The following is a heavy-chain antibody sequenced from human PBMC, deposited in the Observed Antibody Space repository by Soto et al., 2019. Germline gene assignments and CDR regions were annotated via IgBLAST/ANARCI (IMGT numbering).Heavy chain of an antibody. J-gene: IGHJ5*02. D-gene: IGHD2-15*01. CDR1: GFTVSSNY. V-gene: IGHV3-66*01. Sequence: GGSLRLSCAASGFTVSSNYMSWVRQAPGKGLEWVSVIYSGGSTYYADSVKGRFTISRDNSKNTLYLQMISLRVEDTAVYYCARAKDSDWFDPWGQGTLVTSPQ. CDR2: IYSGGST. CDR3: ARAKDSDWFDP.